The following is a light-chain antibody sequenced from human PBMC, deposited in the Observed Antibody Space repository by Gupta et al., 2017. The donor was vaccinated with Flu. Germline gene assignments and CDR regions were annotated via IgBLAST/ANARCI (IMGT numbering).Light chain of an antibody. CDR3: KQTHRTPWT. CDR1: QSIHNY. Sequence: DSITIQCRLHQSIHNYLDWYLQKPGKAPKLLIYAASSLASGVPARFSGSGSGTDFTLKISSVEPEDFAAYYCKQTHRTPWTFGQGTKVEIK. V-gene: IGKV1-39*01. CDR2: AAS. J-gene: IGKJ1*01.